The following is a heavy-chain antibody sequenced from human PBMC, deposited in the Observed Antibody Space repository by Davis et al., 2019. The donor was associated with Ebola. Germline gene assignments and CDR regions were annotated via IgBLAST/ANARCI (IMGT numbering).Heavy chain of an antibody. J-gene: IGHJ4*02. V-gene: IGHV1-69*13. Sequence: SVKVSCKASGYTFTSYGISWVRQAPGQGLEWMGGIIPIFGTANYAQKFQGRVTITADESTSTAYMELSSLRSEDTAVYYCARVFPDYYDSSGYFDYWGQGTLVTVSS. D-gene: IGHD3-22*01. CDR1: GYTFTSYG. CDR3: ARVFPDYYDSSGYFDY. CDR2: IIPIFGTA.